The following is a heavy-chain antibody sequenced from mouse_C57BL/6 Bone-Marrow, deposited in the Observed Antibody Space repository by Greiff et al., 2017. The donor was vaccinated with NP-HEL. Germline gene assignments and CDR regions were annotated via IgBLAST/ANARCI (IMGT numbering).Heavy chain of an antibody. Sequence: QVQLKQSGAELVRPGTSVKVSCKASGYAFTNYLIEWVKQRPGQGLEWIGVINPGSGGTNYNEKFKGKATLTADKSSSTAYMQLSSLTSEDSAVYFCASLYYYGSKSAMDYWGQGTSVTVSS. CDR3: ASLYYYGSKSAMDY. V-gene: IGHV1-54*01. J-gene: IGHJ4*01. CDR1: GYAFTNYL. D-gene: IGHD1-1*01. CDR2: INPGSGGT.